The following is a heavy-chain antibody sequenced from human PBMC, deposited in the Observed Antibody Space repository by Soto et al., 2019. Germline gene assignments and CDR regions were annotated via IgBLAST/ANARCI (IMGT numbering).Heavy chain of an antibody. CDR2: INAGNGDT. CDR3: ARGKSFVTYPLDY. J-gene: IGHJ4*02. V-gene: IGHV1-3*01. D-gene: IGHD3-16*01. CDR1: VYTFTKYG. Sequence: QVQLVQSGAAVKKPGASVKVSCKASVYTFTKYGIHWVRQAPGQRLEWMGCINAGNGDTKNSQKFQGRVTSTRDPSATTDFLEPDSLRSEDTAVYYCARGKSFVTYPLDYWGQGTLVTVSS.